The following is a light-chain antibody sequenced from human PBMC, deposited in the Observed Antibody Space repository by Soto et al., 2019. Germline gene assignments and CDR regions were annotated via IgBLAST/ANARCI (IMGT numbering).Light chain of an antibody. V-gene: IGKV3-15*01. CDR2: GAS. CDR1: QSVSSN. Sequence: EIVMTQSPATLSVSPGERATLSCRASQSVSSNLAWYQQTPGQAPRLLIYGASTRATGIPARFSGSGSGTEFTLTISSLQYEDFAVYYCQPYNNWPLTFGGGTKVEIK. J-gene: IGKJ4*01. CDR3: QPYNNWPLT.